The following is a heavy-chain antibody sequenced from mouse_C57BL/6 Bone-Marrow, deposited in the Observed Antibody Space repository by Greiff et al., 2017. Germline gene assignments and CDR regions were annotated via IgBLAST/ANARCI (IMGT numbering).Heavy chain of an antibody. CDR3: ARLGPHYYGSSWYFDV. D-gene: IGHD1-1*01. V-gene: IGHV1-81*01. CDR2: IYPRSGNT. CDR1: GYTFTSYG. J-gene: IGHJ1*03. Sequence: QVQLQQSGAELARPGASVKLSCKASGYTFTSYGISWVKQRTGQGLEWIGEIYPRSGNTYYNEKFKGKATLTADKSSSTAYSELRSLTSEDSAVYFCARLGPHYYGSSWYFDVWGTGTTVTVSS.